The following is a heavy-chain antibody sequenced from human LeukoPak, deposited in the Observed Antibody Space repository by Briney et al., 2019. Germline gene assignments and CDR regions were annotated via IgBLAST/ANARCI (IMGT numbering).Heavy chain of an antibody. CDR1: GGSISSYY. J-gene: IGHJ6*02. CDR3: ARGLIAAAAYYYGMDV. Sequence: PSETLSLTCTVSGGSISSYYWSWIRQPAGKGLEWIGRIYTSGSTNYNPSLKSRVTMSVDTSKNQFSLKLSSVTAADTAVYYCARGLIAAAAYYYGMDVWGQGTTVTVS. D-gene: IGHD6-13*01. V-gene: IGHV4-4*07. CDR2: IYTSGST.